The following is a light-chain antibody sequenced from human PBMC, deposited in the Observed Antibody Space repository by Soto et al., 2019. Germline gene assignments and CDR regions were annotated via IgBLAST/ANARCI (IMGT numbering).Light chain of an antibody. CDR3: QQSYSTPSIT. CDR2: AAS. J-gene: IGKJ5*01. Sequence: DIQMTQSPSSLSASVGDRVTITCRASQSISSNLNWYQQKPGKAPKLLIYAASNLQSGVPSRFSGSGSGTDFTLTISNLQPEDFATYYCQQSYSTPSITFGQGIRLEIK. CDR1: QSISSN. V-gene: IGKV1-39*01.